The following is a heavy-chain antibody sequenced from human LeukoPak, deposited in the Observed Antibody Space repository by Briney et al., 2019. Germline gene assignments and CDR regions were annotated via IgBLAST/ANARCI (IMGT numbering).Heavy chain of an antibody. CDR2: IRNDRIT. J-gene: IGHJ4*02. V-gene: IGHV3-15*01. Sequence: GESLRLSCVLSGLTFSDASMSWDRQAPGKGLEWVGRIRNDRITDYAAPVQGRFSISRDNSKNTFYLQMNSLRTEDTGMYFCTWMATIFTVDYWGQGTLVTVSS. CDR1: GLTFSDAS. CDR3: TWMATIFTVDY. D-gene: IGHD5-12*01.